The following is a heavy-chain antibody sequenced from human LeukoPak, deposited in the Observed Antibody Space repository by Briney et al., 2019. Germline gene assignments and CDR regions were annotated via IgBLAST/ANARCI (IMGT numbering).Heavy chain of an antibody. CDR3: ARSPVGAIGPFDI. V-gene: IGHV1-8*01. D-gene: IGHD1-26*01. CDR1: GYTFTSYD. J-gene: IGHJ3*02. Sequence: GASVTVSCMASGYTFTSYDINWVRQAPGQGLEWMGWMNPNSGNSGYAQKFQGRVTMTRNTPISAAYMELSSLRSEDTAVYYCARSPVGAIGPFDIWGQGTMVTVSS. CDR2: MNPNSGNS.